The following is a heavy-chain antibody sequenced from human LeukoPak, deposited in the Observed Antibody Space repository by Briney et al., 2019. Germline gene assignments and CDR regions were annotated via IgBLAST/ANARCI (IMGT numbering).Heavy chain of an antibody. CDR1: DGSISSSSYY. D-gene: IGHD3-22*01. CDR3: ARHLKGYYYDSSGYTNYYYYMDV. V-gene: IGHV4-39*01. J-gene: IGHJ6*03. CDR2: IYYSGST. Sequence: PSETLSLTCTVSDGSISSSSYYWGWIRQPPGKGLEWIGSIYYSGSTYYNPSLKSRVTISVDTSKNQFSLKLSSVTAADTAVYYCARHLKGYYYDSSGYTNYYYYMDVWGKGTTVTVSS.